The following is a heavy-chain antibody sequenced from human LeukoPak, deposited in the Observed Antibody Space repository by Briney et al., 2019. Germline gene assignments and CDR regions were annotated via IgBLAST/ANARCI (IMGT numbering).Heavy chain of an antibody. D-gene: IGHD1-26*01. Sequence: PSETLSHTCTVSGGSISSGDYYWSWLRQPPGKDLEWIGYIYYSGSTYFNPSLKSRVTISVETSKNQFSLKLSSVTAADTAVYYCARVPVYSGTYFDYWGQGALVTVSS. V-gene: IGHV4-30-4*01. CDR3: ARVPVYSGTYFDY. CDR2: IYYSGST. CDR1: GGSISSGDYY. J-gene: IGHJ4*02.